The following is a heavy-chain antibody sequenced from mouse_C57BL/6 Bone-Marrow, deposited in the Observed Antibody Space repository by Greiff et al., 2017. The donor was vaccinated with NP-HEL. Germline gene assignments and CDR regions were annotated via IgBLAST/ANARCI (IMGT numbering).Heavy chain of an antibody. V-gene: IGHV1-69*01. CDR2: IDPSDSYT. D-gene: IGHD1-1*01. J-gene: IGHJ4*01. CDR1: GYTFPSYW. Sequence: VQLQQPGAELVMPGASVKLSCKASGYTFPSYWMHWVKQRPGQGLEWIGEIDPSDSYTNYNQKFKGKSTLTVDKSSSTAYMQLSSLTSEDSAVYYCARDYYGSSPYAMDYWGQGTSVTVSS. CDR3: ARDYYGSSPYAMDY.